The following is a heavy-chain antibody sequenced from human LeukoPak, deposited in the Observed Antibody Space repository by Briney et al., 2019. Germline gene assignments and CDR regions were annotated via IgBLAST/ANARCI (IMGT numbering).Heavy chain of an antibody. V-gene: IGHV1-69*05. D-gene: IGHD6-6*01. CDR2: IIPIFGTA. Sequence: PGASVKVSCKASGGTFSSYAISWVRQAPGQGLEWMGGIIPIFGTANYAQKFQGRVTITTDESTSTAYMELSSLRSEDTAVYYCARGGNIAARFDYWGQGTLVTVSS. J-gene: IGHJ4*02. CDR3: ARGGNIAARFDY. CDR1: GGTFSSYA.